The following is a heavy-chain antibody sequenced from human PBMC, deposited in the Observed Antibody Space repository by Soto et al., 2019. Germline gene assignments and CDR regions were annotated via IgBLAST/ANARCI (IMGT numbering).Heavy chain of an antibody. Sequence: EVPLVQSGGGLVQPGGSLRLSCAASGFTVSSSYMGWVRQAPGKGLEWVSSIYSSGNTYYADYVRGRFTISTDNSKDTLYLQMNSLRVDDTAMYYCARHVGYYWYFDLWGRGTLVTVSS. V-gene: IGHV3-66*04. CDR3: ARHVGYYWYFDL. CDR1: GFTVSSSY. CDR2: IYSSGNT. D-gene: IGHD6-13*01. J-gene: IGHJ2*01.